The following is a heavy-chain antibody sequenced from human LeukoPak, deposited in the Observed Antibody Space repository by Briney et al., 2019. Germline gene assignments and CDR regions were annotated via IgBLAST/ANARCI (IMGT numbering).Heavy chain of an antibody. J-gene: IGHJ3*02. Sequence: SETLSLTCTVSGGSISSYYWSWIRQPPGKGLEWIGYIYYSGSTNYNPSLKSRVTISVDTSKNQFSLKLSSVTAADTAVYYCARDYYDSSGYFDAFGIWGQGTMVTVSS. V-gene: IGHV4-59*01. CDR1: GGSISSYY. CDR2: IYYSGST. CDR3: ARDYYDSSGYFDAFGI. D-gene: IGHD3-22*01.